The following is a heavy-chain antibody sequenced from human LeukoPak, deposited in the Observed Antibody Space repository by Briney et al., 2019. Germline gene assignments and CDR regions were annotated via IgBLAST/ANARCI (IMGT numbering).Heavy chain of an antibody. CDR3: ARTAYSDYSLGF. D-gene: IGHD5-12*01. V-gene: IGHV3-74*01. J-gene: IGHJ4*02. CDR1: GFTFSNYW. CDR2: ISSDGSST. Sequence: TGGSLRLSCAASGFTFSNYWMHWVRQAPGKGLVWVSRISSDGSSTSDADSVKGRFTISRDNAKNTLYLQMNSLRAEDTAVYYCARTAYSDYSLGFWGQGTLVTVSS.